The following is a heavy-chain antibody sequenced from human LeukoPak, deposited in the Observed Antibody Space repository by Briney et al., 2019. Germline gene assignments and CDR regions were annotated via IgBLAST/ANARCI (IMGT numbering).Heavy chain of an antibody. CDR3: ARLATVPG. V-gene: IGHV1-2*02. D-gene: IGHD6-19*01. J-gene: IGHJ1*01. CDR1: GYTFTDYY. Sequence: ASVKVSCKASGYTFTDYYLHWVRQAPGQRLEWRGWIHPNSGGANYAQKFQGRVTMTRDTSISTAYMELTSLRSDDTAVYYCARLATVPGWGQGTLVIVSS. CDR2: IHPNSGGA.